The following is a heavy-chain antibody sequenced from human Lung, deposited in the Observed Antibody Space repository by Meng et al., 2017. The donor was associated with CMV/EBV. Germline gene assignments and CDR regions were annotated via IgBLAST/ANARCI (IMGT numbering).Heavy chain of an antibody. CDR2: INPNSGGT. Sequence: ASXXVSXKASGYTFTGYYMHWVRQAPGQGLEWMGWINPNSGGTNYAQKFQGRVTMTRDTSISTAYMELSRLRFDDTAVYYCARGVGYCSSTSCQVWVDPWXQGTLVTVSS. J-gene: IGHJ5*02. V-gene: IGHV1-2*02. D-gene: IGHD2-2*01. CDR1: GYTFTGYY. CDR3: ARGVGYCSSTSCQVWVDP.